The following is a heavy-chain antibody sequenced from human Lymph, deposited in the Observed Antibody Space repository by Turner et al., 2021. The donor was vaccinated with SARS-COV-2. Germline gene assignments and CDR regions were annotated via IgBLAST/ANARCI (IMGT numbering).Heavy chain of an antibody. CDR2: MNPNSGNT. Sequence: QVQLVQSGAEVKKPGASVKVSCKATGYTFTSYDINWVRQDTGQGLEWMGWMNPNSGNTGYAQKFKGRVTMTRNTSISTAYMELSSLRSEDTAVYYCARGRYSGGGMDVWGQGTTVTVSS. D-gene: IGHD1-26*01. CDR1: GYTFTSYD. V-gene: IGHV1-8*02. J-gene: IGHJ6*02. CDR3: ARGRYSGGGMDV.